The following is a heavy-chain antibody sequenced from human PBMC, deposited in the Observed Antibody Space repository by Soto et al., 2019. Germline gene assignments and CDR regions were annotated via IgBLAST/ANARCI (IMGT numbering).Heavy chain of an antibody. CDR2: IYYTGNT. V-gene: IGHV4-59*01. CDR3: ARSGNNWFDP. CDR1: GDSINSYY. Sequence: QVHLQESGPGLVKPSETLSLTCSVSGDSINSYYWNWIRQPPGKGLEWIGYIYYTGNTNYNPPLKSLVIISLDMSKNQFSLSLSSVTAADTAVYYCARSGNNWFDPWGQGTLVTVSS. J-gene: IGHJ5*02.